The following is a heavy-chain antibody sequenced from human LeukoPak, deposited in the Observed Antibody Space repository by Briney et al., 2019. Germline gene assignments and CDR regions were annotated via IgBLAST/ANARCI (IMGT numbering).Heavy chain of an antibody. CDR3: VLADVTSNNWFDP. V-gene: IGHV4-34*01. CDR1: GGSFSGYY. CDR2: INHSGST. J-gene: IGHJ5*02. D-gene: IGHD2-21*02. Sequence: SETLSLTCAVYGGSFSGYYWSWIRQPPGKGLEWIGEINHSGSTNYNPSLKSRVTISVDTSKNQFSLKLSSVTAADTAVYYCVLADVTSNNWFDPWGQGTLVTVSS.